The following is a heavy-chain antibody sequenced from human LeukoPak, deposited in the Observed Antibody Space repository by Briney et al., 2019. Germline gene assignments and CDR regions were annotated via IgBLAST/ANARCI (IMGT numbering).Heavy chain of an antibody. J-gene: IGHJ4*02. CDR1: GYTFTSYG. CDR3: ARDLPRVTQVLYSY. Sequence: ASVTVSCKASGYTFTSYGISWVRQAPGQGLEWMGWISAYNGNTNYAQKLQGRVTMTTDTSTSTAYMELRSLRSDDTAVYYCARDLPRVTQVLYSYWGQGTLVTVSS. D-gene: IGHD4-23*01. CDR2: ISAYNGNT. V-gene: IGHV1-18*01.